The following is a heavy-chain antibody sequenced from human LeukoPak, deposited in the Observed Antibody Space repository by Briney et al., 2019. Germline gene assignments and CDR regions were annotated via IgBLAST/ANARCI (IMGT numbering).Heavy chain of an antibody. Sequence: GGSLRLSCAASGFTFSSYGMHWVRQAPGKGLEWVAVISYDGSNKYYADSVKGRFTISRDNSKNTLYLQMNSLRAEDTAVYYCAKDGPRVVPGDNFDYWGQGTLVTVSS. CDR1: GFTFSSYG. CDR2: ISYDGSNK. V-gene: IGHV3-30*18. J-gene: IGHJ4*02. D-gene: IGHD2-2*01. CDR3: AKDGPRVVPGDNFDY.